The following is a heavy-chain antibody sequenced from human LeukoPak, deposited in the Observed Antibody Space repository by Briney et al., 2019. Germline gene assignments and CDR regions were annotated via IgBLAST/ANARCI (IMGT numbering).Heavy chain of an antibody. CDR1: GYTFTSYY. Sequence: GASVKVSCKASGYTFTSYYMHWVRQAPGQGLEWMGIINPSSGNTSYAQKFQGRVTMTRDTSTSTVYMELSSLRSEDTAVYYCARVSRPYGSGSYSPNDYWGQGTLVTVSS. J-gene: IGHJ4*02. CDR3: ARVSRPYGSGSYSPNDY. V-gene: IGHV1-46*01. D-gene: IGHD3-10*01. CDR2: INPSSGNT.